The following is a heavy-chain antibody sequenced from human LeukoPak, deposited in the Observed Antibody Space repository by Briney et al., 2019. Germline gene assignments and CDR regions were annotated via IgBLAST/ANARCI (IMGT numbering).Heavy chain of an antibody. CDR3: AKSAYYYDSSGFYWVDF. CDR2: ISGSGGST. J-gene: IGHJ4*02. Sequence: GGPLRLSCAASGFTFSNAWMSWVRQAPGKGLEWVSGISGSGGSTYYADSVKGRFTISRDNSKNTLYVQMSSLRAEDTAVYHCAKSAYYYDSSGFYWVDFWGPGTLVTVSS. V-gene: IGHV3-23*01. D-gene: IGHD3-22*01. CDR1: GFTFSNAW.